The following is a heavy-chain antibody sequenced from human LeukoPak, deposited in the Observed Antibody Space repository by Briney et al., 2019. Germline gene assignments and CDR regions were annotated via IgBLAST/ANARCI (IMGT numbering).Heavy chain of an antibody. V-gene: IGHV4-61*02. CDR1: GGSISSGSYY. CDR2: IYTSGST. J-gene: IGHJ4*02. CDR3: ARHSYFQSYYFDC. D-gene: IGHD3-10*01. Sequence: SETLSLTCTVSGGSISSGSYYWSWIRQPAGKGLEWIGRIYTSGSTNYNPSLKSRVTISVDTSKNQFSLKLSSVTAADTAVYYCARHSYFQSYYFDCWGQGTLVTVSS.